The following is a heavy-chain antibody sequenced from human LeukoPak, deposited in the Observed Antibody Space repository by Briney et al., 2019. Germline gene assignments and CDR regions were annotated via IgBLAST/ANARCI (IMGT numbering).Heavy chain of an antibody. CDR3: ARDLSITMIRGVTFDY. Sequence: SETLSLTCTVSSYSISRDYYWGWIRQPPGKGLEWIGNIYRTGSTYYNPSLTSRVTISIDTSKNQFSLKLSSVTAADTAVYYCARDLSITMIRGVTFDYWGQGALVTVSS. CDR2: IYRTGST. J-gene: IGHJ4*02. CDR1: SYSISRDYY. V-gene: IGHV4-38-2*02. D-gene: IGHD3-10*01.